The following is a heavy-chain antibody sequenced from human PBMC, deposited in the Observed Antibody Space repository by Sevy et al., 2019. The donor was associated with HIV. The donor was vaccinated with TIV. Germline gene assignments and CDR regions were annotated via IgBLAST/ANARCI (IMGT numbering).Heavy chain of an antibody. V-gene: IGHV4-59*01. Sequence: SQTLSLTCTVSGGSISTYYWSWIRQPPGKGLQWIGYIYYTGKTNYNPSLQTPVTMSIDTSKNQFSLRLSSVTSADTAMYYCARLSRNNVVVTGVRRDGFDVWGQWTMVTVSS. J-gene: IGHJ3*01. CDR3: ARLSRNNVVVTGVRRDGFDV. D-gene: IGHD2-21*02. CDR1: GGSISTYY. CDR2: IYYTGKT.